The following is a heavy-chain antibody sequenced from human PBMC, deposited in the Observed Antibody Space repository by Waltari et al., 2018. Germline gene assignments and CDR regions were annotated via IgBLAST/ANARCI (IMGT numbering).Heavy chain of an antibody. V-gene: IGHV4-39*01. CDR1: GGSISSSSYY. CDR2: IYYSGST. CDR3: ARLSGSGRGYMDV. Sequence: QLQLQESGPGLVKPSETLSLTCTVSGGSISSSSYYWGWIRQPPGKGLEWIGSIYYSGSTYYNPSLKSRVTISVDTSKNQFSLKLSSVTAADTAVYYCARLSGSGRGYMDVWGKGTTVTVSS. J-gene: IGHJ6*03. D-gene: IGHD3-10*01.